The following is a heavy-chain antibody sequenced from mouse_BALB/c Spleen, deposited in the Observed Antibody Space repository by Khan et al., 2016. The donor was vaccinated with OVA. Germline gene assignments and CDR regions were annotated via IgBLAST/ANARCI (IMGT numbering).Heavy chain of an antibody. CDR1: GFSLTDYA. CDR2: IWGGGSK. Sequence: VQLQESGPGLVAPSQSLSITYTVSGFSLTDYAVSWIRQPPGKGLEWLGVIWGGGSKYYNSALQSRLSISKDNSKSQVFLKMNSLHTDDTAMYYCAKDPPYYAMDYWGQGTSVTVSS. J-gene: IGHJ4*01. CDR3: AKDPPYYAMDY. V-gene: IGHV2-6-5*01.